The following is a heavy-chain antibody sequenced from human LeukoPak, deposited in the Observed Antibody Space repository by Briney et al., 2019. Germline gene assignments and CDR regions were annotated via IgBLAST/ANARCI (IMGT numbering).Heavy chain of an antibody. J-gene: IGHJ6*04. CDR2: IRSKANNYAT. D-gene: IGHD3-3*01. Sequence: GGSLRLSCAASGFTFSGSSMHWVRQASGKGLEWVGRIRSKANNYATVYAESVKGRFTISRDDSQNTAYLQMNSLKTEDTAVYYCARDGYYDFWSGPALDVWGKGTTVTVSS. CDR3: ARDGYYDFWSGPALDV. CDR1: GFTFSGSS. V-gene: IGHV3-73*01.